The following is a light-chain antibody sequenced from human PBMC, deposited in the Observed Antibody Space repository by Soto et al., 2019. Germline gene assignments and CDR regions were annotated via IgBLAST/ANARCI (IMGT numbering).Light chain of an antibody. CDR1: QSLFFSPTNQNY. V-gene: IGKV4-1*01. Sequence: VMTQSPDSLAVSLGERATINCKSSQSLFFSPTNQNYLAWYQQRPGQPPRLLIYWASTREAGVPDRFSGSGSGTDFTLTISSLQAEHLAVYYCQQYYTTPMFTFGHGTKLEIK. J-gene: IGKJ2*01. CDR3: QQYYTTPMFT. CDR2: WAS.